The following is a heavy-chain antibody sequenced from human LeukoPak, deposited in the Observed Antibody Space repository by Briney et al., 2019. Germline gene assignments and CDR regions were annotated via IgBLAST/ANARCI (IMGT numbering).Heavy chain of an antibody. Sequence: SETLSLTCTVSGGSISSYYWSWIRQPPGKGLEWIGYSYNSGSTTPHPSRKSRVTRSVDTSKNQFSLNLSSVTAADTAVYYCARLGRLGGEQCPVFDFWGQGSLVTVSS. CDR3: ARLGRLGGEQCPVFDF. CDR1: GGSISSYY. D-gene: IGHD3-10*01. J-gene: IGHJ4*02. V-gene: IGHV4-59*08. CDR2: SYNSGST.